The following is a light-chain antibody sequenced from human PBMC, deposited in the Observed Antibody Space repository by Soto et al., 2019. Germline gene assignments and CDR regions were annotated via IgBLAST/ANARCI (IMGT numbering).Light chain of an antibody. V-gene: IGKV1-6*01. Sequence: IQMTQSPSSLSASVGDRVTITCRASQGIRDDLAWYQQRPGKAPKLLIYAASNLQSGVPSRFSGSGSGTDFTLIISSLQPEDFATYYCLQDYDYPYTFGQGTKLGIK. CDR3: LQDYDYPYT. J-gene: IGKJ2*01. CDR1: QGIRDD. CDR2: AAS.